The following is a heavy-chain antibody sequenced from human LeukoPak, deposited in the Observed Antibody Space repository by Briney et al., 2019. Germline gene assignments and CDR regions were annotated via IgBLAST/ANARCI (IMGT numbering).Heavy chain of an antibody. J-gene: IGHJ6*02. D-gene: IGHD4-23*01. CDR2: ISSSGNTV. CDR3: ARVGRVTFYGMDV. CDR1: GFIFSRFE. Sequence: GGFLRLSCAASGFIFSRFEVNWVREAPGKGLEWVSYISSSGNTVYYADSVKRRFSISRDNAKNSVYLQMNSLRAEDTAVHYCARVGRVTFYGMDVWGQGTTVIV. V-gene: IGHV3-48*03.